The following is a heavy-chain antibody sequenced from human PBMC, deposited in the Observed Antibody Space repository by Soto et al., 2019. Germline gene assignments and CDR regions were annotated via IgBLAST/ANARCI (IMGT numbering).Heavy chain of an antibody. J-gene: IGHJ6*02. Sequence: QVQLVQSGAEVKKPGASVKVSCKASGYTFTSYGISWVRQAPGQGLEWMGWISAYNGNTNYAQKLQGRVTMTTDTSTSTAYMELRSLRSDDTAVYYCARAMNRYYGSGSVYYYYGMDVWGQGTTVTVSS. CDR2: ISAYNGNT. V-gene: IGHV1-18*01. D-gene: IGHD3-10*01. CDR1: GYTFTSYG. CDR3: ARAMNRYYGSGSVYYYYGMDV.